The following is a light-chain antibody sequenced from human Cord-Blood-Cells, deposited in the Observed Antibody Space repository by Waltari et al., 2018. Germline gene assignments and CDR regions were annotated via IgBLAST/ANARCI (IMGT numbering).Light chain of an antibody. CDR3: HQYNSYLT. V-gene: IGKV1-5*01. CDR1: QSIISW. Sequence: DIQMIQSPSTLSASVGDRVTITCRASQSIISWLAWYQQKPGKAPKLLIYVASSVETGVPTRFGVNASGTEFSLTISSLQPDDFATYGGHQYNSYLTLGQAPKLEIK. J-gene: IGKJ2*01. CDR2: VAS.